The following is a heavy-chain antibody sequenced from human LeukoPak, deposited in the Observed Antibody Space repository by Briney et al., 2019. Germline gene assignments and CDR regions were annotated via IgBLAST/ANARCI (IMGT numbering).Heavy chain of an antibody. J-gene: IGHJ4*02. Sequence: GGSLRLSCAASGFTFSSYWMHWVRQAPGEGLVWVSRIKYDETITNYADSVKGRFTISRDNPKNTLYLQMNSLRAEDTAVYFCAKRGVVIRVILVGFHKEAYYFDSWGQGALVTVSS. CDR1: GFTFSSYW. V-gene: IGHV3-74*01. CDR2: IKYDETIT. D-gene: IGHD3-22*01. CDR3: AKRGVVIRVILVGFHKEAYYFDS.